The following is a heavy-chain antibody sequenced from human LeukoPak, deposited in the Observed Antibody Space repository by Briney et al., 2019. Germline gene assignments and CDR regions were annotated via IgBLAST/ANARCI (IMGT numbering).Heavy chain of an antibody. CDR2: ISGSGSST. Sequence: QTGGSLSLSCAASGFTFSSYAMSWVRQAPGKGLDWVSGISGSGSSTSYADSVKGRFTISRDNSKSTLYLQMNSLRAEDTAVYYCARAASRYVVYHMDVWGKGTTVTVSS. J-gene: IGHJ6*03. CDR3: ARAASRYVVYHMDV. V-gene: IGHV3-23*01. D-gene: IGHD2-2*01. CDR1: GFTFSSYA.